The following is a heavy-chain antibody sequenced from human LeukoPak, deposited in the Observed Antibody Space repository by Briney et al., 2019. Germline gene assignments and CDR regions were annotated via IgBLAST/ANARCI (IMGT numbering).Heavy chain of an antibody. CDR1: GDSISSSSYY. Sequence: SETLSLTCSVSGDSISSSSYYWGWIRQPPGKELEWIGSIYYSGSTYYNPSLKSRVTISVDTSKNQFSLKLSSVTAADTAVYYCASLGDSHDYWGQGTLVTVSS. CDR2: IYYSGST. V-gene: IGHV4-39*07. D-gene: IGHD3-10*01. J-gene: IGHJ4*02. CDR3: ASLGDSHDY.